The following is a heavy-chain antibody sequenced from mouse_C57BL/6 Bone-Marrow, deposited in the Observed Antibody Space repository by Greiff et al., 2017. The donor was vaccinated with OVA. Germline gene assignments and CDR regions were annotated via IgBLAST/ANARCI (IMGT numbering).Heavy chain of an antibody. J-gene: IGHJ2*01. CDR3: AKTTTVVAYYFDY. CDR2: INPYNGGT. CDR1: GYTFTDYY. Sequence: VQLQQPGAELVKPGASVKMSCKASGYTFTDYYMNWVKQSHGKGLEWIGVINPYNGGTSYNQKFKGKATLTVDKSSSTAYMELNSLTSEDSAVYYCAKTTTVVAYYFDYWGQGTTLTVSS. V-gene: IGHV1-19*01. D-gene: IGHD1-1*01.